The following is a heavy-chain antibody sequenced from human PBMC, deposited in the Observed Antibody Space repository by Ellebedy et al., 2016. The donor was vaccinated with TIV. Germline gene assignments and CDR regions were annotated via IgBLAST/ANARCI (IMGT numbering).Heavy chain of an antibody. CDR1: GYTFTTFA. V-gene: IGHV1-3*04. CDR2: INIADANT. Sequence: AASVKVSCKTSGYTFTTFAVHWVRQAPGQSPEWMGWINIADANTTYSQKFQGRVTFTRDISATTVYMHLSSLRFDDSAVYYCARDPLGYCSGGSCTNNWFDPWGQGTLVTVSS. CDR3: ARDPLGYCSGGSCTNNWFDP. D-gene: IGHD2-15*01. J-gene: IGHJ5*02.